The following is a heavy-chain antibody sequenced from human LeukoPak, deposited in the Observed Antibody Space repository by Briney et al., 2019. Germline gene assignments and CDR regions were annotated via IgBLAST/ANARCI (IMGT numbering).Heavy chain of an antibody. J-gene: IGHJ4*01. CDR1: EFTFSNYG. D-gene: IGHD3-22*01. CDR2: ISSDGSEE. V-gene: IGHV3-30*18. CDR3: AKGDSGFYFYFDY. Sequence: GGSVRLSCAASEFTFSNYGMHWGRQAPGKGLELVAGISSDGSEEYYADSVEGRFTISRDNPKNTPYLEMNSLRAEDTAVYYCAKGDSGFYFYFDYWGHGTLVTVSS.